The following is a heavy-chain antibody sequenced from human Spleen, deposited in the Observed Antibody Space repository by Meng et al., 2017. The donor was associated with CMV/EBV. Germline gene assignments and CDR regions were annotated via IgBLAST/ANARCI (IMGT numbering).Heavy chain of an antibody. Sequence: SGCTFTGYYIQWVRQAPGQGLEWMGWINPNSGSTNYAQKFQGRVTMTRDTSITTGYIELRRLKADDTAVYYCARGGVIPHTPDWFDPWGQGTLVTVSS. D-gene: IGHD2-15*01. V-gene: IGHV1-2*02. CDR2: INPNSGST. CDR3: ARGGVIPHTPDWFDP. CDR1: GCTFTGYY. J-gene: IGHJ5*02.